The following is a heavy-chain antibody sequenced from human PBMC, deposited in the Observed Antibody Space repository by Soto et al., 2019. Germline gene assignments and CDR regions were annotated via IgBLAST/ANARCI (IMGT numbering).Heavy chain of an antibody. Sequence: ASVKVSCKASGYTFTSYCISWVRQAPGQGHEGKGWISAYNGNTNYAQKLQGRVTMTTDTSTSTAYMELRSLRSDDTAVYYYSTNRIIAAAGGYYYYGMDVWGQGTTVTVSS. V-gene: IGHV1-18*01. CDR3: STNRIIAAAGGYYYYGMDV. CDR2: ISAYNGNT. D-gene: IGHD6-13*01. J-gene: IGHJ6*01. CDR1: GYTFTSYC.